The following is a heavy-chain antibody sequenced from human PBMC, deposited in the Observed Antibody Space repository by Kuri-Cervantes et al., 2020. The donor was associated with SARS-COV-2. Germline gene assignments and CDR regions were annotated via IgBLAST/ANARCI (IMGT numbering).Heavy chain of an antibody. V-gene: IGHV1-2*02. Sequence: ASVKVSCKASGYTFTGYYMHWVRQAPGQGPEWMGWINPNSGGTNYAQKFQGRVTMTRDTSISTAYMELSRLRSDDTAVYYCARADPPLAYCGGDCRPFDYWGQGTLVTVSS. CDR1: GYTFTGYY. J-gene: IGHJ4*02. D-gene: IGHD2-21*02. CDR2: INPNSGGT. CDR3: ARADPPLAYCGGDCRPFDY.